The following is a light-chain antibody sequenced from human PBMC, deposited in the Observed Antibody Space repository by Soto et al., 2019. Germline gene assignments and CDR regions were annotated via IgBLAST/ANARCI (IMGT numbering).Light chain of an antibody. CDR1: QTVTSNF. CDR2: GAS. V-gene: IGKV3-20*01. CDR3: QQHGASPIT. Sequence: EIVLTQSPGTLSLSPGERATLSCRPSQTVTSNFLAWHQQKPGQTPRLLIYGASSRATGIPDRFSGSGSGTDFTLTISRLEPEDFAVYYCQQHGASPITFGQGTRLEIK. J-gene: IGKJ5*01.